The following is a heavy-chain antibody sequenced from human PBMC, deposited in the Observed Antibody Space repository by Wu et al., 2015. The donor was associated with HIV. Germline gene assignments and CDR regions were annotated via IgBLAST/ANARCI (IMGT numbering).Heavy chain of an antibody. D-gene: IGHD2/OR15-2a*01. CDR1: GYTFINYG. Sequence: QVQLVQSGAEVKKSGASVKVSCKASGYTFINYGISWVRQAPGQGLEWMGWISSYTGNTKYAQKLQGRVTMTADPSTSTAYMELRTLRSDDTAVYYCARGNTAWSRSAFDYWGQGTLVTVSS. V-gene: IGHV1-18*01. CDR3: ARGNTAWSRSAFDY. CDR2: ISSYTGNT. J-gene: IGHJ4*02.